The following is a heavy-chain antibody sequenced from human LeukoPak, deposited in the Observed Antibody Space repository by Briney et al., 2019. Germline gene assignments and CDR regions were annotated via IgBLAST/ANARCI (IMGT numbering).Heavy chain of an antibody. CDR1: GFTFSSYE. Sequence: PGGSLRLSCAASGFTFSSYEMNWVRQAPGKGLEWVSSISSSSYIYYADSVKGRFTISRDNAKNSLYLQMNSLRAEDTAVYYCAREGNTAAAGTAEFDYWGQGTLVTVSS. D-gene: IGHD6-13*01. J-gene: IGHJ4*02. V-gene: IGHV3-21*01. CDR3: AREGNTAAAGTAEFDY. CDR2: ISSSSYI.